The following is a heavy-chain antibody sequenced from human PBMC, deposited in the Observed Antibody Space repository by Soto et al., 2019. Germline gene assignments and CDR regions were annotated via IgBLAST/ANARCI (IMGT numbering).Heavy chain of an antibody. V-gene: IGHV4-39*01. CDR3: ARNGSF. D-gene: IGHD3-16*02. CDR2: IYYTGTT. Sequence: QMQLQESRPGLVKPSETLSLTCTVSNGSISTTSYNWGWIRQAPGKGMEWIGTIYYTGTTSYNPSLKRRVSIAVDTSKNQFSLKLASVPAAETAVYYCARNGSFWGQGTLVIVSS. CDR1: NGSISTTSYN. J-gene: IGHJ4*02.